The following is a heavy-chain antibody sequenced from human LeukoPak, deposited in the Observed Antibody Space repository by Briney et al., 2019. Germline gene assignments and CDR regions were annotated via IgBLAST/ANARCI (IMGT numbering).Heavy chain of an antibody. CDR2: IYTSGST. Sequence: SETLSLTCAVYGGSISSYYWSWIRQPAGKGLEWIGRIYTSGSTNYNPSLKSRVTMSVDTSKNQFSLKLSSVTAADTAVYYCARVSLEWLLGYYYMDVWGKGTTVTVSS. J-gene: IGHJ6*03. CDR1: GGSISSYY. D-gene: IGHD3-3*01. V-gene: IGHV4-59*10. CDR3: ARVSLEWLLGYYYMDV.